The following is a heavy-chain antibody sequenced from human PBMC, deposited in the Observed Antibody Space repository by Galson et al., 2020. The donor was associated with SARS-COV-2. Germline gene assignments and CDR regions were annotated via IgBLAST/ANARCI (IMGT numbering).Heavy chain of an antibody. V-gene: IGHV4-38-2*01. D-gene: IGHD3-10*01. CDR1: GYSISSGYY. J-gene: IGHJ5*02. CDR3: ARQRVQGGSWFDP. CDR2: IYHSGST. Sequence: SETLSLTCAVSGYSISSGYYWGWIRHPPGKGLEWIGSIYHSGSTYYNPSLKSRVTISVDTSKNQFSLKLSSVTAADTAVYYCARQRVQGGSWFDPWGQGTLVTVSS.